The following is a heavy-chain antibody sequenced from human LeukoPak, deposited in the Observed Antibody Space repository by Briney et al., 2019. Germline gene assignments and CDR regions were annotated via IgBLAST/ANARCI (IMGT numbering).Heavy chain of an antibody. CDR2: ISSSSSYI. Sequence: GGSLRLSCAASGFTFSSYSMNWVRQAPGKGLEWVSSISSSSSYIYYADSVKGRFTISRDNAKNSLYLQMNSLRAEDTAVYYCAREGAALYYDFWSGSRGDAFDIWGQGTMVTVSS. CDR3: AREGAALYYDFWSGSRGDAFDI. J-gene: IGHJ3*02. V-gene: IGHV3-21*01. D-gene: IGHD3-3*01. CDR1: GFTFSSYS.